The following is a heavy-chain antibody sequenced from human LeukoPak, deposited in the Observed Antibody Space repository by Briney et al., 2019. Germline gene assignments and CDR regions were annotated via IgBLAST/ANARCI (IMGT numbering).Heavy chain of an antibody. CDR3: ARVSLDGMDV. V-gene: IGHV1-69*10. CDR2: IIPIFGIA. J-gene: IGHJ6*02. Sequence: SVKVSCKASGGTFISYAISWVRQAPGQGLEWMGGIIPIFGIANYAQKFQGRVTITADKSTSTAYMELSSLRSEDTAVYYCARVSLDGMDVWGQGTTVTVSS. CDR1: GGTFISYA.